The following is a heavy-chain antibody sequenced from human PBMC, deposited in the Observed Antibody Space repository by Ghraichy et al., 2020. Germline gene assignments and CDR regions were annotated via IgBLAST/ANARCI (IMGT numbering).Heavy chain of an antibody. CDR3: ATSQHSSAWN. J-gene: IGHJ4*02. CDR2: INPDGSDK. CDR1: GFTFSNNA. Sequence: GESLNISCAASGFTFSNNAMIWVRQAPGKGLEWVAHINPDGSDKFYVDSVKDRFTISRDNDENSLYLQLDSLRPGDTAVYFCATSQHSSAWNWGQGTLVTVSS. D-gene: IGHD2-21*01. V-gene: IGHV3-7*01.